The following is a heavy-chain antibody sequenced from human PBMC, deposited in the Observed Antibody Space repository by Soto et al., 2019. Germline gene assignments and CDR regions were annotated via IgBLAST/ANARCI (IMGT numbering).Heavy chain of an antibody. V-gene: IGHV3-15*01. CDR3: TTGTYYHTLTGYHNVAY. CDR2: IKSKTDGGTA. D-gene: IGHD3-9*01. CDR1: GFNLSHPW. Sequence: GGSLRLSCVASGFNLSHPWMTWVRQAAGKGLEWVGRIKSKTDGGTADYAAPVKGRATISRDDSKNTVYLQMNSLKTEDTAVYSCTTGTYYHTLTGYHNVAYWGQGALVTVSS. J-gene: IGHJ4*02.